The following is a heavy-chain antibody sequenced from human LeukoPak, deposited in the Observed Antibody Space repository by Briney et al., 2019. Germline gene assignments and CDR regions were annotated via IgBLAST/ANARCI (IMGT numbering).Heavy chain of an antibody. CDR2: IYPGDSDT. CDR1: GYSFTSYW. V-gene: IGHV5-51*01. J-gene: IGHJ6*02. CDR3: ASSIAVAGRRPHYYYYYGMDV. Sequence: GESLKISCKGSGYSFTSYWIGWVRQMPGKGLEWMGIIYPGDSDTRYSPSFQGQVTISADKSISTAYLQWSSLKASDTAMYYCASSIAVAGRRPHYYYYYGMDVWGQGTTVTVSS. D-gene: IGHD6-19*01.